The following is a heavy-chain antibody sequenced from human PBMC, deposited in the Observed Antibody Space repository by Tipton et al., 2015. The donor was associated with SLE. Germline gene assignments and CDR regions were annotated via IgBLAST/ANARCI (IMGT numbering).Heavy chain of an antibody. Sequence: TLSLTCTVSGYSISRGYYWGWIRQPPGKGLEWIGSIYHSGTTYYNPSLKSRLTISIDTSNNQFSLRLTSVTAADTAVYFCARVGDYYSSGSRVFDHWGQGILVTVSS. CDR3: ARVGDYYSSGSRVFDH. J-gene: IGHJ4*02. CDR1: GYSISRGYY. CDR2: IYHSGTT. V-gene: IGHV4-38-2*02. D-gene: IGHD3-10*01.